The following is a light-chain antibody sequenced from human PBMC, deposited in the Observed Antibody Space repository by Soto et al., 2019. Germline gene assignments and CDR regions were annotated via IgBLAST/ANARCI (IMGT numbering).Light chain of an antibody. V-gene: IGLV2-8*01. J-gene: IGLJ3*02. CDR3: SSYAGSSWV. CDR2: DVS. CDR1: SSNIGGNS. Sequence: QAVVTQPPSVSAAPGQKVTISCSGSSSNIGGNSVSWYQQLPGTAPKLLIYDVSKRPSGVPYRFSGSKSGNAASLTVSGLQGEDEADYYCSSYAGSSWVFGGGTKVTVL.